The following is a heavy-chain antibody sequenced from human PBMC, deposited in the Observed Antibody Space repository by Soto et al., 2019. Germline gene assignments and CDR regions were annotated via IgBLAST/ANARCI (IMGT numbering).Heavy chain of an antibody. J-gene: IGHJ4*02. CDR3: ARGPPNWGFDY. CDR1: EYTFTTYD. Sequence: QEQLVQSGAEVKKPGASVKVSCRASEYTFTTYDINWVRQATGQGLEWMGWMSPHSGDTGYAQKFQDRVTMTRDTSISTAYMELRSLRSDDTAVYYCARGPPNWGFDYWGPGTLVSVSS. CDR2: MSPHSGDT. D-gene: IGHD7-27*01. V-gene: IGHV1-8*01.